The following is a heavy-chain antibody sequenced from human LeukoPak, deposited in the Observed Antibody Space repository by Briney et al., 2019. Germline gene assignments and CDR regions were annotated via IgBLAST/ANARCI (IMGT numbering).Heavy chain of an antibody. CDR3: AREVVVVVAANTN. V-gene: IGHV3-11*01. J-gene: IGHJ4*02. CDR1: GLTFSDYY. CDR2: ISSSGSSK. D-gene: IGHD2-15*01. Sequence: GGSLRLSCAASGLTFSDYYIRWIRQAPGKGMEWLSYISSSGSSKNYADSVKGRFTISRDNAKKSLYLQMNSLRAEDTGVYYCAREVVVVVAANTNWGQGTLVTVSS.